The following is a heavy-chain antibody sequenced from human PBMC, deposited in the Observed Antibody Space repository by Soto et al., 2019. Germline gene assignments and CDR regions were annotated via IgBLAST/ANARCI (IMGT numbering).Heavy chain of an antibody. CDR3: ARVTDSRSPAPFRYYGMDV. V-gene: IGHV3-33*01. CDR2: IWYDGGNK. J-gene: IGHJ6*02. D-gene: IGHD6-6*01. CDR1: GFTFRSYG. Sequence: QVQLVESGGGVVQPGRSLRLSCAASGFTFRSYGMHWVRQAPGKGLEWVAVIWYDGGNKHYADSVKGRFTISRDNSKNTLYLQMKSLRAEDTAVYYCARVTDSRSPAPFRYYGMDVWGQGTTVTGSS.